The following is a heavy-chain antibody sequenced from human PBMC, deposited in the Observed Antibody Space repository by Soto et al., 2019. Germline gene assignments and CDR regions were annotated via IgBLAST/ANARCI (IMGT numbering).Heavy chain of an antibody. Sequence: QVQLVQSGPEVKKPGASVKVSCKASGNTFASHGFSWVRQAPGQGLEWMGWISGFNGQTNYALKFQGRVTLTTDTSTSTAYMGVRSLRSGDTAVYFCARVNPRGVAVVRDYWGQGTLVTVSS. D-gene: IGHD3-10*01. CDR2: ISGFNGQT. V-gene: IGHV1-18*01. CDR1: GNTFASHG. CDR3: ARVNPRGVAVVRDY. J-gene: IGHJ4*02.